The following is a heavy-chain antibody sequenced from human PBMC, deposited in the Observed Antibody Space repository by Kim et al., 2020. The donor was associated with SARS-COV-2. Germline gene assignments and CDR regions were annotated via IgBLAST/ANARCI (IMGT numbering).Heavy chain of an antibody. CDR2: ISSSGSTI. J-gene: IGHJ6*03. Sequence: GGSLRLSCAASGFTFSSYEMNWVRQAPGKGLEWVSYISSSGSTIYYADSVKGRFTISRDNAKNSLYLQMNSLRAEDTAVYYCARKGLYLRDSSSWFYYYYYMDVWGKGTTVTVSS. D-gene: IGHD6-13*01. CDR1: GFTFSSYE. V-gene: IGHV3-48*03. CDR3: ARKGLYLRDSSSWFYYYYYMDV.